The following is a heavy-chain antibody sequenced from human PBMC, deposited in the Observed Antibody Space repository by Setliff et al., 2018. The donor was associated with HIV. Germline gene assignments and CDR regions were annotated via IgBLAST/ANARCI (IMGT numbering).Heavy chain of an antibody. D-gene: IGHD2-2*01. J-gene: IGHJ6*02. CDR1: GFTFRSYA. CDR2: TSYDGSNK. Sequence: GGSLRLSCAASGFTFRSYAIHWVRQAPGKGLEWVAVTSYDGSNKYYADSVKGRFTISRDNSKNMLYVHMNSLRAEDTAIYYCAREVDPLVILGGLDVWGQGTAVTVSS. V-gene: IGHV3-30*04. CDR3: AREVDPLVILGGLDV.